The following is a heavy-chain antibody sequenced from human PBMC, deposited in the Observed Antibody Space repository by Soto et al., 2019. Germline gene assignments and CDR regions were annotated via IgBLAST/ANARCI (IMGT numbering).Heavy chain of an antibody. CDR1: GGSISSYY. V-gene: IGHV4-59*01. CDR3: ARSEYSGSYLDWFDP. Sequence: SETLSLTCTVSGGSISSYYWSWIRQPPGKGLEWIGYIYYSGSTNYNPSLKSRVTISVDTSKNQFSLKLSSVTAADTAVYYCARSEYSGSYLDWFDPWGQGTLVTVSS. J-gene: IGHJ5*02. CDR2: IYYSGST. D-gene: IGHD1-26*01.